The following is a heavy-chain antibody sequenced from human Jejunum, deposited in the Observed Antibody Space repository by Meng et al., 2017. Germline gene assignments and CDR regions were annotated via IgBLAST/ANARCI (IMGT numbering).Heavy chain of an antibody. CDR1: GYIFKNYA. V-gene: IGHV1-3*04. CDR3: ARERQTSGEDY. CDR2: INTDNGDT. Sequence: QVHLGQSAAEVKEPGASVKVSCKASGYIFKNYAMKWVRQAPGQRLDWIGWINTDNGDTQYSQTFQGRVTITRDTSASTTYMELSSLRSEDTAVYFCARERQTSGEDYWGQGTLVTVSS. D-gene: IGHD2-15*01. J-gene: IGHJ4*02.